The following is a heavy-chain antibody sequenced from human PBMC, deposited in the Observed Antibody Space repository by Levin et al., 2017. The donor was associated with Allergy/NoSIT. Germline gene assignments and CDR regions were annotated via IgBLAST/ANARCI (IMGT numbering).Heavy chain of an antibody. CDR1: GFTFSSYA. D-gene: IGHD5-18*01. J-gene: IGHJ6*02. Sequence: GESLKISCAASGFTFSSYAMHWVRQAPGKGLEYVSAISSNGGSTYYADSVKGRFTISRDNSKNTLYLQMGSLRAEDMAVYYCARSSSYGRYYYYGMDVWGQGTTVTVSS. CDR2: ISSNGGST. CDR3: ARSSSYGRYYYYGMDV. V-gene: IGHV3-64*02.